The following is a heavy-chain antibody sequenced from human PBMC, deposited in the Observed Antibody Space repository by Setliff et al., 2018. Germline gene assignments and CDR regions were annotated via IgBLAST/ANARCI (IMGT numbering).Heavy chain of an antibody. CDR2: IYPADSDT. D-gene: IGHD2-15*01. Sequence: GVSLKISCKGSGYTFTNYWIAWVRQMPGKGLEYMGIIYPADSDTTYSPSFQGQVTISADKSISTVYLQWSSLKASDTAIYYCARLTPETDFDYWGPGTLVTVSS. CDR1: GYTFTNYW. J-gene: IGHJ4*02. CDR3: ARLTPETDFDY. V-gene: IGHV5-51*01.